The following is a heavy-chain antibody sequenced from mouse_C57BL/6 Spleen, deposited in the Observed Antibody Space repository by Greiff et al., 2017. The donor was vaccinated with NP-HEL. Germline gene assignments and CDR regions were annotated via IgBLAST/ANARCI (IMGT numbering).Heavy chain of an antibody. CDR1: GYSITSDY. J-gene: IGHJ4*01. CDR2: ISYSGST. Sequence: VQLKESGPGLAKPSQTLSLTCSVTGYSITSDYWNWIRTFPGNKLEYMGYISYSGSTYYNPSLKSRISITRDPSKNQYYLQLNSVTTEDTATYYCARYGGDYYAMDYWGQGTSVTVSS. V-gene: IGHV3-8*01. CDR3: ARYGGDYYAMDY.